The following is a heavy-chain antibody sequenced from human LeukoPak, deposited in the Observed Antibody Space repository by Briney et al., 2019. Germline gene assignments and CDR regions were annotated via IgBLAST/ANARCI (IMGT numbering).Heavy chain of an antibody. CDR3: ASTHGPTDH. CDR1: GDSVSSNSAA. Sequence: SQTLSLTCSISGDSVSSNSAAWNWIRQAPSRGLEWLGRTYYRSKWYNEYAVSVKSRITIKSDTSKNQFSLQLNSMTPEDTAVYYWASTHGPTDHWGEGTLVTVSS. D-gene: IGHD2-8*01. V-gene: IGHV6-1*01. CDR2: TYYRSKWYN. J-gene: IGHJ5*02.